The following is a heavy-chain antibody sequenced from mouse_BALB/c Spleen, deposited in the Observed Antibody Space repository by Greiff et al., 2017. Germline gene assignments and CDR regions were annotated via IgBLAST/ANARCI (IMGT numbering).Heavy chain of an antibody. D-gene: IGHD2-1*01. J-gene: IGHJ4*01. CDR3: GKLEDGICVCAMDY. CDR1: GYTFTGYF. Sequence: VQLKQSGPELVKPGASVKISCKASGYTFTGYFMNWVKQSHGQSLEWIGRINPYNGDTFYNQKFKGKATVTVDKSSSTAHMELLSLTSEDSAVYSCGKLEDGICVCAMDYWGQGTSVTVSS. V-gene: IGHV1-37*01. CDR2: INPYNGDT.